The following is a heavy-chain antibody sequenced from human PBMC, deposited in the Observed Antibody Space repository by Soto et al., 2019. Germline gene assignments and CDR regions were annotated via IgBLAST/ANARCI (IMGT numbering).Heavy chain of an antibody. J-gene: IGHJ6*02. V-gene: IGHV1-2*02. Sequence: GASVKVSCKASGYTFINYGINWVRQAPGQGLEWMGWINPNSGGTNYAQKFQGRVTMTRDTSISTAYMELSRLRSDDTAVYYCANLYCSSTSCYPQTYYYYYYGMDVWGQGTTVTVSS. D-gene: IGHD2-2*01. CDR1: GYTFINYG. CDR2: INPNSGGT. CDR3: ANLYCSSTSCYPQTYYYYYYGMDV.